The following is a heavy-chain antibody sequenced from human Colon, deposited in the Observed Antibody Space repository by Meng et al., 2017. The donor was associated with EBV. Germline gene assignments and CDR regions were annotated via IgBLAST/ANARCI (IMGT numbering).Heavy chain of an antibody. CDR1: GGFRSDYY. V-gene: IGHV4-34*02. D-gene: IGHD7-27*01. J-gene: IGHJ2*01. Sequence: QVQLRQGGAVVLKTSETLSLTCVVYGGFRSDYYCIWIRQAPARGLEWVGEIHANGSIFNNPSLQSRVTISVDTSKNQFSLNLNSVTAADTAVYFCSRGFDSYKLGNRWGRGTLVTVSS. CDR2: IHANGSI. CDR3: SRGFDSYKLGNR.